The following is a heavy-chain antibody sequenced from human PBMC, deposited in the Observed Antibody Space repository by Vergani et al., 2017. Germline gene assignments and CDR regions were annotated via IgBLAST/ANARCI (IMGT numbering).Heavy chain of an antibody. V-gene: IGHV1-69*13. J-gene: IGHJ6*03. CDR2: IIPIFGTA. CDR3: ARSYLYGDYKNYYYYMDV. Sequence: QVQLVQSGAEVKKPGSSVKVSCKASGGTFSSYAISWVRQAPGQGLEWMGGIIPIFGTANYAQKFQGRVTITADESTSTAYMELSSLRSEYTAVYYRARSYLYGDYKNYYYYMDVWGKGTTVTVSS. CDR1: GGTFSSYA. D-gene: IGHD4-17*01.